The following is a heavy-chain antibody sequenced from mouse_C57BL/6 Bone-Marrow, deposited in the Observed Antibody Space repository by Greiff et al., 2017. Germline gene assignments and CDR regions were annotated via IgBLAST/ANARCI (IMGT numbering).Heavy chain of an antibody. CDR1: GFNIKDDY. CDR2: IDPENGDT. CDR3: TTWIYYGSSYDWYFDV. D-gene: IGHD1-1*01. J-gene: IGHJ1*03. V-gene: IGHV14-4*01. Sequence: EVQLQQSGAELVRPGASVKLSCTASGFNIKDDYMHWVKQRPEQGLEWIGWIDPENGDTEYASKFQGKATITADTSSNTAYLQLSSLTSEDTAVYYCTTWIYYGSSYDWYFDVWGTGTTVTVSS.